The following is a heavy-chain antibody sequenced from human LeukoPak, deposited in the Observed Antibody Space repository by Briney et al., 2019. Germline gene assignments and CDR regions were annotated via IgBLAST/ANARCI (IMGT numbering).Heavy chain of an antibody. D-gene: IGHD3-22*01. CDR2: INYGGST. V-gene: IGHV4-31*03. Sequence: SETLSLTCTVSGGSISSGGYYWSWIRQHPGRGLEWIGYINYGGSTYYNPSLKSRVTISVATSKNQFSLKLSSVTAADTAVYYCARAILIYDSSGYYSLFFDYWGQGTLVTVSS. CDR1: GGSISSGGYY. CDR3: ARAILIYDSSGYYSLFFDY. J-gene: IGHJ4*02.